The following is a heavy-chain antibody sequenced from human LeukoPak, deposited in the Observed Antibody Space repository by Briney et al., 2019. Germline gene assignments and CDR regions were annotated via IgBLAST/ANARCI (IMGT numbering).Heavy chain of an antibody. Sequence: GGSLGLSCAASRFTFSSYAMSWVRQAPGKGLDWVSVISGGGGTRYYADSVKGRFTISRDNSKNTLYLQMNSLRAEDTAVYYCAKYCTSDACQHRDFDDWGQGTLVTVSS. CDR2: ISGGGGTR. V-gene: IGHV3-23*01. D-gene: IGHD2-8*02. CDR1: RFTFSSYA. CDR3: AKYCTSDACQHRDFDD. J-gene: IGHJ4*02.